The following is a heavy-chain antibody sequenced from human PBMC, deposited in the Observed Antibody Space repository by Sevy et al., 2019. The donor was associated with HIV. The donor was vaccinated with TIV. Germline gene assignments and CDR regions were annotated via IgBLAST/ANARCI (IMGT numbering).Heavy chain of an antibody. CDR3: AKGERTVYGLDV. CDR2: ISGSGGSK. J-gene: IGHJ6*02. V-gene: IGHV3-23*01. CDR1: GFTFSTYA. D-gene: IGHD1-26*01. Sequence: GGSLRLSCAASGFTFSTYAMRWVRQAPGKGLEWVSVISGSGGSKYYADSVKGRFTISRDKSRNTLYLQMNSLRGADTAVYYCAKGERTVYGLDVWGQGTTVTVSS.